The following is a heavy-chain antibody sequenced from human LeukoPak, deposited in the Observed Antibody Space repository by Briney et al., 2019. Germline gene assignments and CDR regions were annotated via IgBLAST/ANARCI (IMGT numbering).Heavy chain of an antibody. CDR1: GYSISSGYY. D-gene: IGHD2-15*01. J-gene: IGHJ4*02. CDR3: ARGEVVAATGHFDY. CDR2: IYNSGST. Sequence: SETLSLTCTVSGYSISSGYYWGWIRQPPGKGLEWIGSIYNSGSTYYNPSLKSRVTISVDTSKNQFSLKLSSVTAADTAVYYCARGEVVAATGHFDYWGQGTLVTVSS. V-gene: IGHV4-38-2*02.